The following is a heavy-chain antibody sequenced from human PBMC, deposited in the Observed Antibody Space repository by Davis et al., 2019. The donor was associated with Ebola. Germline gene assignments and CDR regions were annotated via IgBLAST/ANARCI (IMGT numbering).Heavy chain of an antibody. Sequence: PGGSLRLSCAVSGFTFSNAWMSWVRQAPGKGLEWVGRIKSKTYGGTTDYAAPVKGRFTISRDDSKTTLYLQMNSLKTDDTAVYYCTTDGGCNGDCYRAFNIWGHGTMVTVSS. V-gene: IGHV3-15*01. CDR1: GFTFSNAW. CDR2: IKSKTYGGTT. CDR3: TTDGGCNGDCYRAFNI. J-gene: IGHJ3*02. D-gene: IGHD2-21*01.